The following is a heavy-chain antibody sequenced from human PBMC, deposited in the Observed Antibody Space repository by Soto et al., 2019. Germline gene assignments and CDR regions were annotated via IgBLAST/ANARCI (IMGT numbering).Heavy chain of an antibody. J-gene: IGHJ4*02. Sequence: GGSLRLSCAPSGFTFNTYCISWVRQAPGKEKEWVASLKQEEREGYSVDYVRGRLPLSRDNAKHPPYLQMNSLRVDDTAVYYCARETAYSSGCFDCWGQGTLVTVSS. CDR1: GFTFNTYC. CDR3: ARETAYSSGCFDC. V-gene: IGHV3-7*01. D-gene: IGHD6-19*01. CDR2: LKQEEREG.